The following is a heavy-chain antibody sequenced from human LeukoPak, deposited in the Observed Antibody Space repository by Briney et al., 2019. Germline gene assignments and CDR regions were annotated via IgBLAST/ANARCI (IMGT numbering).Heavy chain of an antibody. CDR2: IYYSGST. CDR1: GGSVSSGSYY. J-gene: IGHJ4*02. Sequence: SETLSLTCTVSGGSVSSGSYYWSWIRQPPGKGLEWTGYIYYSGSTNYNPSLKSRVTISVDTSKNQFSLKLSSVTAADTAVYYCARDPGYSGYDWGQGTLVTVSS. V-gene: IGHV4-61*01. D-gene: IGHD5-12*01. CDR3: ARDPGYSGYD.